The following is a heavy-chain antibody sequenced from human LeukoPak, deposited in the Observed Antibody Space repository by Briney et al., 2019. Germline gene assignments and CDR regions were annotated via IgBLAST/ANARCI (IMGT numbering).Heavy chain of an antibody. CDR3: ATISDLLFYFDS. CDR2: IYTGGNT. J-gene: IGHJ4*02. V-gene: IGHV3-66*01. CDR1: GFTVSSTY. Sequence: GGSLRLSCAASGFTVSSTYMSWVRQAPGKGLEGVSLIYTGGNTYYADSVKGRFTLSRDNSKNTVYLQMNSLRVEDPAMYYCATISDLLFYFDSWGQGTLVTVSS.